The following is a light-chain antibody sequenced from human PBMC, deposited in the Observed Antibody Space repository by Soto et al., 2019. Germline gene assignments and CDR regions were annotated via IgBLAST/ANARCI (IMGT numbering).Light chain of an antibody. CDR3: STYTSTNHVV. V-gene: IGLV2-14*01. J-gene: IGLJ2*01. Sequence: QSALSQPASVSGSTGQTITISCTGTSSDVGGYNYVSWYQQHPGKAPKLVIYEVTRRPSGVSNRFSVSKSGNTASLTISGLQAEDETDYYCSTYTSTNHVVFGGGTQLTVL. CDR2: EVT. CDR1: SSDVGGYNY.